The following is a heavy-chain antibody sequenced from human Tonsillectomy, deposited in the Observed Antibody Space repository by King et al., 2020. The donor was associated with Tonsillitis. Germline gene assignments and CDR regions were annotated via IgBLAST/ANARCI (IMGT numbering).Heavy chain of an antibody. J-gene: IGHJ4*02. CDR3: AKDRRMGITIVRGVISYFDY. CDR2: ISGSGGST. CDR1: GFTFSSYA. D-gene: IGHD3-10*01. V-gene: IGHV3-23*04. Sequence: VQLVESGGGLVQPGGSLRLSCAASGFTFSSYAMSWVRQAPGKGLEWVSAISGSGGSTYYADSVKGRFTISRDNSKNTLYLQMNSLRAEDTAVYYCAKDRRMGITIVRGVISYFDYWGQGTLVTVSS.